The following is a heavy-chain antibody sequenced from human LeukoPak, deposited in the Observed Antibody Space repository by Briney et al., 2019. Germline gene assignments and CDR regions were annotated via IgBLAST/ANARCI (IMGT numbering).Heavy chain of an antibody. CDR3: ARVAQGSSWYDY. J-gene: IGHJ4*02. Sequence: GGSLRPSCAASGFTLSNHAMHWVRQAPGKGLEYVSAIGSDGRSTYYANSVKGKFTISRDNSKNTLFLQMGSLRGEDMAVYFCARVAQGSSWYDYWGQGTLVTVSS. V-gene: IGHV3-64*01. CDR2: IGSDGRST. CDR1: GFTLSNHA. D-gene: IGHD6-13*01.